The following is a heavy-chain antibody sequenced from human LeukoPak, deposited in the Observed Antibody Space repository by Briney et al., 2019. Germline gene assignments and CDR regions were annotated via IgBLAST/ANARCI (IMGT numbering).Heavy chain of an antibody. Sequence: ASVKVSCKASGYTFTGYYMHWVRQAPGQGLEWMGWINPNSGGTNYAQKFQGRDTMTRDTSISTAYMELSRLRSDDTAVYYCARDSLLWFGELSNWFDPWGQGTLVTVSS. CDR1: GYTFTGYY. V-gene: IGHV1-2*02. CDR3: ARDSLLWFGELSNWFDP. D-gene: IGHD3-10*01. CDR2: INPNSGGT. J-gene: IGHJ5*02.